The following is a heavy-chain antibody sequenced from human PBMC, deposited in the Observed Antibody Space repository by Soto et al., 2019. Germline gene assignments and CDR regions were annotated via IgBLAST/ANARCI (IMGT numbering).Heavy chain of an antibody. CDR2: VDYTGSYT. D-gene: IGHD5-12*01. CDR1: GFTFSGFA. J-gene: IGHJ4*02. CDR3: AKRSGGFYEFDY. Sequence: EVQLLESGGGLVQPGGSLRLSCAASGFTFSGFAMNWVRQPPGKGLEWVSSVDYTGSYTFYAASVKGRFTISRDNSKNMVYLELNSLRDEDTAVYYCAKRSGGFYEFDYWGQGTLVIVSS. V-gene: IGHV3-23*01.